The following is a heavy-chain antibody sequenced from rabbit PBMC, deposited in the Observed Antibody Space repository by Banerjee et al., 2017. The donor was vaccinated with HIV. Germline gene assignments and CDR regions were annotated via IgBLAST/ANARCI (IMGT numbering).Heavy chain of an antibody. CDR3: ARDLTGVTGWNFNL. CDR1: GFTLSSSYW. CDR2: IDAGNGNK. V-gene: IGHV1S45*01. Sequence: QEQLEESGGDLVKPEGSLTLTCTASGFTLSSSYWICWVRQAPGKGLEWIACIDAGNGNKDYASWVNGRFTISRNTNQNTVTLQMTSLTAADTATYFCARDLTGVTGWNFNLWGPGTLVTVS. D-gene: IGHD7-1*01. J-gene: IGHJ4*01.